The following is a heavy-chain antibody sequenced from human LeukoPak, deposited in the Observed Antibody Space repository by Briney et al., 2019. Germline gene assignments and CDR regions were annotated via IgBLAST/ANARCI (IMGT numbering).Heavy chain of an antibody. V-gene: IGHV3-9*03. CDR2: ISWNSGSI. J-gene: IGHJ4*02. Sequence: PGGSLRLSCAASGFTFDDYAMHWVRQAPVKGLEWVSGISWNSGSIGYADSVKGRFTISRDNAKNSLYLQMNSLRAEDMALYYCAKGASPMVRGVIDYWGQGTLVTVSS. CDR3: AKGASPMVRGVIDY. CDR1: GFTFDDYA. D-gene: IGHD3-10*01.